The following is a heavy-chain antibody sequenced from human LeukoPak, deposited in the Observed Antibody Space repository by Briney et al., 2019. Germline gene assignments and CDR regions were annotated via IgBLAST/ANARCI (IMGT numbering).Heavy chain of an antibody. CDR1: GGSVSSYY. V-gene: IGHV4-59*08. D-gene: IGHD1-14*01. Sequence: KPSETLSLTCSASGGSVSSYYWSWIRQSPGKGLEWIGYIHNSGRTNYNPSLKSRVTGFVDTSKNQVSLRLSSVTAADTAVYYCARHGTISSESYFDYWGQGALVTVSS. CDR3: ARHGTISSESYFDY. CDR2: IHNSGRT. J-gene: IGHJ4*02.